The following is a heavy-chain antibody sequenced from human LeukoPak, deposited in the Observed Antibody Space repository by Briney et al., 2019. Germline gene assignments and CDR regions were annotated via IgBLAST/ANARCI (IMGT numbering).Heavy chain of an antibody. CDR1: GFTFSGSA. Sequence: GGSLRLSCAASGFTFSGSAMHWVRQASGKGLEWVGRIRSKANSYAAAYAASVKGRFTISRDDSKNTAYLQMNSLKTEDTAVYYCARDGLGYSSSSYFDSWGQGTLVTVSS. CDR3: ARDGLGYSSSSYFDS. V-gene: IGHV3-73*01. CDR2: IRSKANSYAA. J-gene: IGHJ4*02. D-gene: IGHD6-6*01.